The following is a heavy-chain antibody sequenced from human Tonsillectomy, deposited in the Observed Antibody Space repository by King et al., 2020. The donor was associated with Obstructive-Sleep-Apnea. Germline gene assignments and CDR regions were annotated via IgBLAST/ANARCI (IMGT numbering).Heavy chain of an antibody. CDR2: ISPYNGNT. Sequence: QLVQSGAEVKKPGASVKVSCKASGYTFTSYGISWVRQAPGQGLEWMGWISPYNGNTYYSQKYQGRVTMTTDTSTTTAYMELGSLRSDDTAVYYCARDPPPHSKDYYGMDVWGQGTTVTVSS. D-gene: IGHD4-11*01. J-gene: IGHJ6*02. CDR1: GYTFTSYG. V-gene: IGHV1-18*01. CDR3: ARDPPPHSKDYYGMDV.